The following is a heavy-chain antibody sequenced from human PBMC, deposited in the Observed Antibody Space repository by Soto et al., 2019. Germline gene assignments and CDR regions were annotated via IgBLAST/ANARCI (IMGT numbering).Heavy chain of an antibody. V-gene: IGHV4-4*02. CDR3: ARRWGEGRVDY. J-gene: IGHJ4*02. Sequence: QVQLQESGPGLVKPSGTLSLTCAVSGGSISSSNWWCWVRQPPGKGLQWIGEIYHSGSTNYIPSPNGRXTXSXXKSRNHLSLKLRSVTAADTAVYYCARRWGEGRVDYWGQGTLVTVSS. D-gene: IGHD3-10*01. CDR2: IYHSGST. CDR1: GGSISSSNW.